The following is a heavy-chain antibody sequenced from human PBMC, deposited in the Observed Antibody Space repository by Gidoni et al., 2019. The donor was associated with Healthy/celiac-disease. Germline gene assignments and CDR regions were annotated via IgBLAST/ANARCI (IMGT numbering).Heavy chain of an antibody. CDR3: TRQLYDSSGYRN. CDR2: IRSKANSYAT. CDR1: GSTFSGSA. J-gene: IGHJ4*02. V-gene: IGHV3-73*02. Sequence: EVQLVESGGGLVQPGGSLKLSCAASGSTFSGSAMHWVRQASGKGLEWVGRIRSKANSYATAYAASVKGRFTISRDDSKNTAYLQMNSLKTEDTAVYYCTRQLYDSSGYRNWGQGTLVTVSS. D-gene: IGHD3-22*01.